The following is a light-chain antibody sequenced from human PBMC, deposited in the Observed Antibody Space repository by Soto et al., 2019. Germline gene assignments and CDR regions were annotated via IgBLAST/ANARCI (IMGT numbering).Light chain of an antibody. CDR3: EACDDSLNGVV. CDR1: SSNIGSNS. J-gene: IGLJ2*01. Sequence: QSVLTQPPSASGTPGQRVTISCSGSSSNIGSNSVNWYQQLPGTAPKLLMYSSNQRPSGVPDRFSASKSGTSASLAISGRQCGDEADYYCEACDDSLNGVVLGGDTKRTV. V-gene: IGLV1-44*01. CDR2: SSN.